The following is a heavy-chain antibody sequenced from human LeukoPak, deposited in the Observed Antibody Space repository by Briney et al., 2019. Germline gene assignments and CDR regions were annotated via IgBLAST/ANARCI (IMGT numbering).Heavy chain of an antibody. J-gene: IGHJ4*02. CDR3: ARDGDWYSSGWYYLDY. D-gene: IGHD6-19*01. CDR2: INPNSGGT. Sequence: ASVKVSCKASGYTFTGYYMHWVRQAPGQGLEWMGWINPNSGGTNYAQKFQGRVTMTRDTSISTAYMELSRLRSDDTAVYYCARDGDWYSSGWYYLDYWGQGTLVTVSS. CDR1: GYTFTGYY. V-gene: IGHV1-2*02.